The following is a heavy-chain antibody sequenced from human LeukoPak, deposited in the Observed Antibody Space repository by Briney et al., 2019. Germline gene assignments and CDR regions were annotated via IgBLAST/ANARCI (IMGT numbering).Heavy chain of an antibody. D-gene: IGHD2-2*01. CDR1: GFTFSTYW. J-gene: IGHJ4*02. CDR3: ARVRCSSNSCFPDY. V-gene: IGHV3-7*01. Sequence: PGGSLRLSCAASGFTFSTYWMSWVRQAPGKGLEWVANIKQDGSDKYYVDSVKGRFTISRDNAKTSLFLQMHSLRAEDTAVYYCARVRCSSNSCFPDYWGQGTLVTVSS. CDR2: IKQDGSDK.